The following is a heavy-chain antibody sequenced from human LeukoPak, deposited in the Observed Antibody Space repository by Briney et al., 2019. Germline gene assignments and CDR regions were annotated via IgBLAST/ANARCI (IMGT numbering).Heavy chain of an antibody. CDR2: IYPGDSDT. Sequence: GESLKISCKGSGYSFTSYWIGWVRQMPGKGLEWMGIIYPGDSDTRYSPSFQGQVTISADKSISTAYLQWSSLKASDTAMYYCARVSSARDYYYYGMDVWGQGTTVTVPS. CDR1: GYSFTSYW. V-gene: IGHV5-51*01. J-gene: IGHJ6*02. CDR3: ARVSSARDYYYYGMDV. D-gene: IGHD6-6*01.